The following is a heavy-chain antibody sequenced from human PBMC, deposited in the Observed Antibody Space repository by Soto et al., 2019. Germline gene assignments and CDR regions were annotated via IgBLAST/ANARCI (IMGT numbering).Heavy chain of an antibody. CDR3: ARLSSDWYFDL. CDR2: IYYSGST. V-gene: IGHV4-39*01. J-gene: IGHJ2*01. CDR1: GGSISSSSYY. Sequence: QLQLQESGPGLVKPSETLSLTCTVSGGSISSSSYYWGWIRQPPGKGLEWIGSIYYSGSTYYNPSLKSRVTISVDTSKNQFPLKLSSVTAADTAVYYCARLSSDWYFDLWGRGTLVTVSS.